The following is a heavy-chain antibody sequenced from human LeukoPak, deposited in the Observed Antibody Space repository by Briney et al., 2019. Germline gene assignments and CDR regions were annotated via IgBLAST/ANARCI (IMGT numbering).Heavy chain of an antibody. CDR3: AREGSYCVGGDGYSFDF. Sequence: ASVRVSCKASGYRFISNYIQWVRQAPGLGPEWMGWMHPGNGNTRYAEKFQGRVTMTRDTSINTAYMDLSSLRSDDTAVYYCAREGSYCVGGDGYSFDFWGQGTLIIVSS. CDR2: MHPGNGNT. V-gene: IGHV1-2*02. D-gene: IGHD2-21*02. CDR1: GYRFISNY. J-gene: IGHJ4*02.